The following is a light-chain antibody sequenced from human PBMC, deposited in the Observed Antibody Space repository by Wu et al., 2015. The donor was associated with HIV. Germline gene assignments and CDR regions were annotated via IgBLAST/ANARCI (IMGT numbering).Light chain of an antibody. Sequence: EILMTQSPATLSVSPGERATLSCRASQSVNSNLAWYQKKPGRGPRLLIYGASTRATGIPARFSGSGSGTEFTLTISGMQSEDFAVYYCQQYNSWPPALTFGGGTKVEIK. CDR2: GAS. V-gene: IGKV3-15*01. CDR1: QSVNSN. J-gene: IGKJ4*01. CDR3: QQYNSWPPALT.